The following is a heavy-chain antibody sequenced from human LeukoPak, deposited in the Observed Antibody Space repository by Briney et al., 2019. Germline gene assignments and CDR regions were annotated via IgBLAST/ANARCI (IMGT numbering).Heavy chain of an antibody. J-gene: IGHJ4*02. CDR3: ARGETSSYDY. D-gene: IGHD3-16*01. Sequence: PGGSLRLSCAASGFTFSSSYMSWVRQAPGKGLEWVSVIFSGGSTYYADSVKGRFTISRDNSKNTLYLQMNSLRAEDTAVYYCARGETSSYDYWGQGTLVTVSS. CDR1: GFTFSSSY. V-gene: IGHV3-53*01. CDR2: IFSGGST.